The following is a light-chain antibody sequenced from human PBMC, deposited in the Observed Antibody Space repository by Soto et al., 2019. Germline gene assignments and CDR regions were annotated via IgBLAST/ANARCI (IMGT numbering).Light chain of an antibody. CDR3: SSYTSSSTVV. CDR1: SSDVGGYNY. J-gene: IGLJ2*01. CDR2: EVS. V-gene: IGLV2-14*01. Sequence: QSALTQPASVSGSPGQSITISCSGTSSDVGGYNYVTWYQQHPGKAPKLMIYEVSNRPSGVSNRFSGSNSGNTASLTISGLQAEDEADYYRSSYTSSSTVVFGGGTKLTVL.